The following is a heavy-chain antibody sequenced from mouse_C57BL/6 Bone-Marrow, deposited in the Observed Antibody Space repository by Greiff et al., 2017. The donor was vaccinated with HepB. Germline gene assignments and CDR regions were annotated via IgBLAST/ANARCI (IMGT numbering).Heavy chain of an antibody. J-gene: IGHJ3*01. CDR3: ARDNDYDAAWFAY. Sequence: EVQLVESGGGLVQSGRSLRLSCATSGFTFSDFYMEWVRQAPGKGLEWIAASRNKANDYTTEYSASVKGRFIVSRDTSQSILYLQMNALRAEDTAIYYCARDNDYDAAWFAYWGQGTLVTVSA. V-gene: IGHV7-1*01. CDR1: GFTFSDFY. D-gene: IGHD2-4*01. CDR2: SRNKANDYTT.